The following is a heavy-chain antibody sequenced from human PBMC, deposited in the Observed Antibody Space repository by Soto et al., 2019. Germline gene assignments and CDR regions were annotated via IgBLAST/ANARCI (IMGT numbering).Heavy chain of an antibody. CDR2: ISYDGSNK. CDR1: GFTFSSYG. J-gene: IGHJ4*02. D-gene: IGHD2-15*01. CDR3: AKEKHGGSPPYFDY. V-gene: IGHV3-30*18. Sequence: QVQLVESGGGVVQPGRSLRLSCAASGFTFSSYGMHWVRQAPGQGLEWVAVISYDGSNKYYADSVKGRFTISRDNSKNTLYLQMNSLRAEDTAVYYCAKEKHGGSPPYFDYWGQGTLVTVSS.